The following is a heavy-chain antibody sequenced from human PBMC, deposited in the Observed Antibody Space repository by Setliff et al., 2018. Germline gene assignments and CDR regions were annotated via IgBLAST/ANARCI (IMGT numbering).Heavy chain of an antibody. D-gene: IGHD6-13*01. CDR3: VKDVVGYSSTWPKRDYFDY. CDR2: ISDTALGI. Sequence: PGGSLRLSCATSGFTFNTYAMSWVRQPPGKGLEWVSSISDTALGIYYADSVRGRFTISRDNSKKTLYLQMNSLRAEDTAVYYCVKDVVGYSSTWPKRDYFDYWGQGTLVTVSS. V-gene: IGHV3-23*01. J-gene: IGHJ4*02. CDR1: GFTFNTYA.